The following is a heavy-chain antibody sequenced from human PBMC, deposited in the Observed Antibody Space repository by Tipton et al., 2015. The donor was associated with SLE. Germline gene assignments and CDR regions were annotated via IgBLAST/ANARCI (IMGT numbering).Heavy chain of an antibody. Sequence: LRLSCTVSGGSISSYYWSWIRQPPGKGLEWIGYIYYSGSTNYNPSLESRVTISVDTSKNQFSLKLTSVTAADTAVYYCARHSWEQPFDNWGQGTLVTVSS. CDR2: IYYSGST. V-gene: IGHV4-59*08. CDR1: GGSISSYY. D-gene: IGHD1/OR15-1a*01. CDR3: ARHSWEQPFDN. J-gene: IGHJ4*02.